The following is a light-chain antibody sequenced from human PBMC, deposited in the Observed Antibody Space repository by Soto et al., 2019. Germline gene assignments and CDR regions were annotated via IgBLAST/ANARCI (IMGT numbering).Light chain of an antibody. Sequence: EMVMTQSPATLSLSPGERATLSCRASQSVSSNLAWYQQKPGQAPRLLIYGASTRATGIPARFSGSGSGTEFTLTISSLQSEDFAVYYCQQYNNWPRTFGPGTKVDIK. CDR2: GAS. CDR3: QQYNNWPRT. CDR1: QSVSSN. V-gene: IGKV3-15*01. J-gene: IGKJ3*01.